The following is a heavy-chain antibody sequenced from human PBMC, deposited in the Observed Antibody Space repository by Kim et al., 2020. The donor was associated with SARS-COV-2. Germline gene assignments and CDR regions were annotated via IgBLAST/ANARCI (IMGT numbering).Heavy chain of an antibody. CDR3: AGHQRNSSGWYVAPYY. CDR2: TNYSADT. D-gene: IGHD6-19*01. Sequence: SETLSLTCTVSGGSISSSSCYWGWLRQRPGLELEWIRTTNYSADTNYYPSLQSRVTISVDKCNNQFSLKLSSVTAAATAVYYCAGHQRNSSGWYVAPYY. V-gene: IGHV4-39*01. J-gene: IGHJ6*01. CDR1: GGSISSSSCY.